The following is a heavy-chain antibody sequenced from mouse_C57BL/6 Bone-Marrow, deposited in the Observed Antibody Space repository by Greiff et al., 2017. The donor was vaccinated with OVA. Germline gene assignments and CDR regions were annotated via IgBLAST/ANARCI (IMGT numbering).Heavy chain of an antibody. V-gene: IGHV1-55*01. CDR1: GYTFTSYW. Sequence: VQLQQPGAELVKPGASVKMSCKASGYTFTSYWITWVKQRPGQGLEWIGDIYPGSGSTNYNEKFKSKATLTVDTSSSTAYMQLSSLTSEDSAVYYGARSDYGNYEWFAYWGQGTLVTVSA. CDR3: ARSDYGNYEWFAY. J-gene: IGHJ3*01. CDR2: IYPGSGST. D-gene: IGHD2-1*01.